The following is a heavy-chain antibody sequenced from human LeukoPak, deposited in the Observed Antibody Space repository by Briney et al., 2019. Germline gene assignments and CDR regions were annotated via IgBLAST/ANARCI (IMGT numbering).Heavy chain of an antibody. D-gene: IGHD6-19*01. CDR3: VRDVSSGWAFDY. CDR1: GFTFSSYW. CDR2: IKQDGSQK. J-gene: IGHJ4*01. Sequence: GGSLRLSCAASGFTFSSYWMSWVRQAPGKGLEWVANIKQDGSQKYYVDSVKGRFTNSRDNARNLLYLQMNSVIAEDTAVYYCVRDVSSGWAFDYWGNGTLVTVSS. V-gene: IGHV3-7*01.